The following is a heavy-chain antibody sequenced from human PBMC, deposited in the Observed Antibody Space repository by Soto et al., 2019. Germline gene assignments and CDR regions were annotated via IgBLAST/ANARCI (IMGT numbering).Heavy chain of an antibody. CDR2: ISGSGGST. CDR3: AKDSVRVVAPRPPTDY. CDR1: GFTFSSYA. D-gene: IGHD2-15*01. Sequence: GGSLRLSCAASGFTFSSYAMSCVRQAPGKGLEWVSSISGSGGSTYYADSVKGRFTISRDNSKNTLYLQMNSLRAEDTAVFYCAKDSVRVVAPRPPTDYWGQGILVTSPQ. V-gene: IGHV3-23*01. J-gene: IGHJ4*02.